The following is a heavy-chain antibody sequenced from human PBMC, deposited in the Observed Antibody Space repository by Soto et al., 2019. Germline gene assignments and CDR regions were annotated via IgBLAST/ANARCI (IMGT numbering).Heavy chain of an antibody. D-gene: IGHD6-13*01. CDR1: GYTFTSYD. CDR3: ARENSSSWRFDY. CDR2: MNPNSGNT. V-gene: IGHV1-8*01. Sequence: QVQLVQSGAEVKKPGASVKVSCKASGYTFTSYDINWVRQATGQGLEWMGWMNPNSGNTGYAQKCQGXVXXXRXTSRSTAYRELSSLRSEDTAVYYCARENSSSWRFDYWGQGTLVTVSS. J-gene: IGHJ4*02.